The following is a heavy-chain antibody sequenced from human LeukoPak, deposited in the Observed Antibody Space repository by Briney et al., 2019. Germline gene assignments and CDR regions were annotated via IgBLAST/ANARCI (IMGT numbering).Heavy chain of an antibody. J-gene: IGHJ5*02. CDR2: ISYDGSNK. V-gene: IGHV3-30-3*01. CDR3: ARDGGSFGGGSWVSNWFAP. D-gene: IGHD2-15*01. CDR1: GFTFSSYA. Sequence: GGSLRLSCAASGFTFSSYAMHWVRQAPGKGLEWVAVISYDGSNKYYADSVKGRFTISRDISKNTLYLQMNSLRAEDTAVYYCARDGGSFGGGSWVSNWFAPWGQGTLVTVSS.